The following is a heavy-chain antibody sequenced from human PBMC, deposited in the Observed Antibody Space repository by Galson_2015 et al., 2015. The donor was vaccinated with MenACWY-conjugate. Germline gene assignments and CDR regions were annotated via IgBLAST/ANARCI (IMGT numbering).Heavy chain of an antibody. Sequence: SVKVSCKASGYTFTSYGISWVRQAPGQGLEWMGWISAYNGNTNYAQKLQGRVTMTTDTSTSTAYMELRSLRSDDTAVYYCARGAVAQPAYYYYGMDVWGQGTTVTVSS. J-gene: IGHJ6*02. CDR3: ARGAVAQPAYYYYGMDV. V-gene: IGHV1-18*04. D-gene: IGHD6-19*01. CDR2: ISAYNGNT. CDR1: GYTFTSYG.